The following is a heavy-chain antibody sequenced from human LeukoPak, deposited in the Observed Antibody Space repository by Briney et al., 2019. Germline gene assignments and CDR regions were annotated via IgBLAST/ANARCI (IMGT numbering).Heavy chain of an antibody. D-gene: IGHD2-15*01. V-gene: IGHV3-30*18. J-gene: IGHJ4*02. CDR1: GFTFSGYG. CDR3: AKDVGYCSGGSCYEIDY. Sequence: GGSLRLSCAASGFTFSGYGMHWVRQAPGEGLEWVAVISYDGSNKYYADSVKGRFTISRDNSKNTLYLQMNSLRAEDTAVYYCAKDVGYCSGGSCYEIDYWGQGTLVTVSS. CDR2: ISYDGSNK.